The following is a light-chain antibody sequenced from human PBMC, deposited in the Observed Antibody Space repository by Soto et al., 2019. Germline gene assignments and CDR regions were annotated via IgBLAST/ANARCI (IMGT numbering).Light chain of an antibody. CDR2: GAS. V-gene: IGKV3-20*01. Sequence: EIVITQSPATLSVSPGERATLSCRASQSVSSNLAWYQQKPGQAPRLLIYGASTRATGIPDRFSGGGSGTDFTLSISKVEPEDFAVYYCQQYGRPPRATFGQGTRLEI. CDR1: QSVSSN. J-gene: IGKJ5*01. CDR3: QQYGRPPRAT.